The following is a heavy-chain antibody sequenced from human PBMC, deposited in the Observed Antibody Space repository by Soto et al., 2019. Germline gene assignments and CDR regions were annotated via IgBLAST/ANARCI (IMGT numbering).Heavy chain of an antibody. J-gene: IGHJ4*02. V-gene: IGHV3-23*01. CDR1: GFTFSSYA. D-gene: IGHD3-10*01. CDR2: ITGSGGST. Sequence: EVQLLESGGGLVQPGGSLRLSCAASGFTFSSYAMSWVRQAPGKGLEWVSAITGSGGSTYYADSVKGRFTISRDNSKNTLYLLMNSLRAEDTAVYYCAKHPSLLWFGELLPIDYWGQGTLVTVSS. CDR3: AKHPSLLWFGELLPIDY.